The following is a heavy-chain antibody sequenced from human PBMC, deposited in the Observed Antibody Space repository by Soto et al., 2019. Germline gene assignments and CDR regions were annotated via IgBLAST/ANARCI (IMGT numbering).Heavy chain of an antibody. CDR3: ARGGSAERQTDGDSYHYYPMDV. CDR1: GFTYASYN. Sequence: PGGSLRLSCASSGFTYASYNMLCVRQATGKGLECAASISHHSDYIYHADSVKGHFTVSRDNAKSYLFLEITIQRDEDTAVDYCARGGSAERQTDGDSYHYYPMDVWGQGTRSPSP. D-gene: IGHD3-22*01. CDR2: ISHHSDYI. J-gene: IGHJ6*02. V-gene: IGHV3-21*01.